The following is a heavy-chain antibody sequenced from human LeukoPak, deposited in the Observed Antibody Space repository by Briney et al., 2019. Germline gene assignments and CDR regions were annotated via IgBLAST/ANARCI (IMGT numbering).Heavy chain of an antibody. J-gene: IGHJ6*03. V-gene: IGHV4-59*01. D-gene: IGHD3-10*01. Sequence: SETLSLTCTVSGGSISSYYWSWIRQPPGKGLEWIGYIYYSGSTNYNPSLKSRVTISVDTSKNQFSLKLSSVTAADTAVYYCARDGRYYYGSGSYYQHYMDVWGKGTTVTISS. CDR1: GGSISSYY. CDR2: IYYSGST. CDR3: ARDGRYYYGSGSYYQHYMDV.